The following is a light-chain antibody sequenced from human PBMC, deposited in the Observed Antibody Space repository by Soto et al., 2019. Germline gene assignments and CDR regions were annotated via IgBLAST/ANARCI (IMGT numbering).Light chain of an antibody. J-gene: IGKJ2*01. CDR3: QQSYSTPYT. V-gene: IGKV1-39*01. CDR1: ESISSY. Sequence: DIQMTQSPSSLSASVGDRVTITCRASESISSYLNWYQQKPGKAPKFLIYVASSLQSGVASRFSGSGSGTEFTFTISSLQPEDFATYYCQQSYSTPYTFGQGTKLEIK. CDR2: VAS.